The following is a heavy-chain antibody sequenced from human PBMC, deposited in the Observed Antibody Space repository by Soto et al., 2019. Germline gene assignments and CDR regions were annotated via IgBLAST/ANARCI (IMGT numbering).Heavy chain of an antibody. CDR1: GGTFSSYT. CDR3: ARDATLLSTVTTVDY. J-gene: IGHJ4*02. Sequence: GASVKVSCKASGGTFSSYTISWVRQAPGQGLEWMGRIIPILGIANYAQKFQGRVTITADKSTSTAYMELSSLRSEDTAVYYCARDATLLSTVTTVDYWGQGTLVTVSS. D-gene: IGHD4-17*01. V-gene: IGHV1-69*04. CDR2: IIPILGIA.